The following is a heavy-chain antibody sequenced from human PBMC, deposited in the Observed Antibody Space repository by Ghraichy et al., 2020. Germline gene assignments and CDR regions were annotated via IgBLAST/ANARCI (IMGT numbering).Heavy chain of an antibody. V-gene: IGHV6-1*01. CDR1: GDSVSSNNAA. D-gene: IGHD6-13*01. Sequence: SQTLSLTCVISGDSVSSNNAAWNWIRQSPSRGLEWLGRTYYRSKWYDDYAVSVKSRLTIKPDTSTNQLSLQLNSVTPEDTAVYYCARAEQPGSREDAFDIWGQGTLVIVSS. CDR3: ARAEQPGSREDAFDI. CDR2: TYYRSKWYD. J-gene: IGHJ3*02.